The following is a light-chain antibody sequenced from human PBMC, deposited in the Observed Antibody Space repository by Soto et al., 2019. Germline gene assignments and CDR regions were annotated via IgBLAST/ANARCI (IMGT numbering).Light chain of an antibody. CDR1: QGIRND. V-gene: IGKV1-6*01. J-gene: IGKJ1*01. CDR3: LQDYNYPQRT. Sequence: AIQMTQSPSSLSASVGDRVTNTCRASQGIRNDLGWYQQKPGKAPKLLIYAASSLQSGVPSRFSGSGSGTDFTLTISSLQPEDFATYYCLQDYNYPQRTFGQGTKVDIK. CDR2: AAS.